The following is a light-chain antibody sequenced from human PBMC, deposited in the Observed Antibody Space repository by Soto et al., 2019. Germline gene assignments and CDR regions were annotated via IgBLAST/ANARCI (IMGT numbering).Light chain of an antibody. J-gene: IGKJ3*01. CDR2: DAS. Sequence: EIVLTQSPATLSLSPGERATLSCRASQSVSSYLAWYQHKPGQAPRLLIYDASNRATGIPARFSGSGSGTDFTLTISSLEPEDFAVYYCQQRSNWPSEVTFGPGTKVDIK. CDR1: QSVSSY. V-gene: IGKV3-11*01. CDR3: QQRSNWPSEVT.